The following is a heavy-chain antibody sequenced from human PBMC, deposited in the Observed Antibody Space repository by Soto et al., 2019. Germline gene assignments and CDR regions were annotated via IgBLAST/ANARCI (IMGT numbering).Heavy chain of an antibody. J-gene: IGHJ5*02. Sequence: VGSLRLSCAASGFTFSDYAMSWVRQAQGKGLEWVSGISGSGATTYYADSLKGRFTISRDNSKNILYLHMNSLRAEDTAVYYCAKNRDTGVAGTSCWFDPWGQGTLVTVSS. CDR3: AKNRDTGVAGTSCWFDP. V-gene: IGHV3-23*01. D-gene: IGHD6-19*01. CDR1: GFTFSDYA. CDR2: ISGSGATT.